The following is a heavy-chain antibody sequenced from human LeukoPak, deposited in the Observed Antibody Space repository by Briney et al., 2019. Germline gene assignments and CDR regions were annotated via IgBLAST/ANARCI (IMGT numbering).Heavy chain of an antibody. CDR2: IKPDIGVT. CDR3: AREIREGLPYYDY. V-gene: IGHV1-2*02. Sequence: ASVKVSCKTSGYTFTGYYIHWMRQAPGQGLESMGWIKPDIGVTNSAQKFQGRVTMSRDTSITTVYMELSSLRSDDTAVYYCAREIREGLPYYDYWGQGTLVTVSS. D-gene: IGHD3-16*01. J-gene: IGHJ4*02. CDR1: GYTFTGYY.